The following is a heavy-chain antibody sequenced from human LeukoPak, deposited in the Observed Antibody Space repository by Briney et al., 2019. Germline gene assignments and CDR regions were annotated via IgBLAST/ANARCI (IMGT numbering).Heavy chain of an antibody. Sequence: GGSLRLSCAASGFTFSSYEMNWVRQAPGKGLEWVSYIGSSGSTIYYADSVKGRFTISRDNAKNSLYLQMNSLRAEDTAVYYCATLPLLGSGSYSPGDYWGQGTLVTVSS. V-gene: IGHV3-48*03. J-gene: IGHJ4*02. CDR3: ATLPLLGSGSYSPGDY. D-gene: IGHD3-10*01. CDR2: IGSSGSTI. CDR1: GFTFSSYE.